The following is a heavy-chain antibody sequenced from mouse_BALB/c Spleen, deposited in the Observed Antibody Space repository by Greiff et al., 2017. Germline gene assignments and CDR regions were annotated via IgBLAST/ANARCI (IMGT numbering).Heavy chain of an antibody. Sequence: EVQGVESGGGLVKPGGSLKLSCAASGFTFSSYTMSWVRQTPEKRLEWVATISSGGSYTYYPDSVKGRFTISRDNAKNTLYLQMSSLKSEDTAMYYCTRDHYYGSSYFDYWGQGTTLTVSS. V-gene: IGHV5-6-4*01. CDR2: ISSGGSYT. D-gene: IGHD1-1*01. CDR1: GFTFSSYT. J-gene: IGHJ2*01. CDR3: TRDHYYGSSYFDY.